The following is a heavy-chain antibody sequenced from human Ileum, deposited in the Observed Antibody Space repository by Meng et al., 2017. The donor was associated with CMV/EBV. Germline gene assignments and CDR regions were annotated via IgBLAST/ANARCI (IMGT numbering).Heavy chain of an antibody. D-gene: IGHD4/OR15-4a*01. J-gene: IGHJ6*02. Sequence: GESLKISCVASGFTFTTSAMSWVRQAPGKGLEWVSSISSSDSHIYYADSLKGRFTISRDNAKNSLSLQMNSLRAEDTAVYYCARGLGAPPGYYYYYGMDVWGQGTTVTVSS. CDR1: GFTFTTSA. CDR3: ARGLGAPPGYYYYYGMDV. CDR2: ISSSDSHI. V-gene: IGHV3-21*01.